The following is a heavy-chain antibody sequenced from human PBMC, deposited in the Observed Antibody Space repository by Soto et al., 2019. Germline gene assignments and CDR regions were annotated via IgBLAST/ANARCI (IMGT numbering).Heavy chain of an antibody. CDR2: ISSSSSSI. CDR1: GFSFSSYS. D-gene: IGHD3-10*01. CDR3: ATMVRGATNFDY. V-gene: IGHV3-48*02. J-gene: IGHJ4*02. Sequence: EVQLVESGGGLVQRGGSLRLSCAASGFSFSSYSMTWVRQAPGKGLEWVSDISSSSSSIYYADSVEGRFTISRDNAKNSLFLQMNSLRDEDTAVYYCATMVRGATNFDYWGQGTLVTXSS.